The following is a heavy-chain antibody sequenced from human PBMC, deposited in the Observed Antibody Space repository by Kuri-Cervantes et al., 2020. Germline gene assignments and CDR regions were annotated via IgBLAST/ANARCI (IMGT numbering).Heavy chain of an antibody. CDR2: ISWNSGSI. CDR1: GFTVSSNY. V-gene: IGHV3-9*01. CDR3: AKGGRIAVAGNSFDY. J-gene: IGHJ4*02. D-gene: IGHD6-19*01. Sequence: SLKISCAASGFTVSSNYMSWVRQAPGKGLEWVSGISWNSGSIGYADSVKGRFTISRDNAKNSLYLQMNSLRAEDTALYYCAKGGRIAVAGNSFDYWGQGTLVTVSS.